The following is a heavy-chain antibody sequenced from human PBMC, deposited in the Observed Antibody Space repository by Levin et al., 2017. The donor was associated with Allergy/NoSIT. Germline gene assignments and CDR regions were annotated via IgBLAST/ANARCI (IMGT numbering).Heavy chain of an antibody. D-gene: IGHD2-2*01. CDR2: IIPIFGTA. J-gene: IGHJ1*01. Sequence: SVKVSCKASGGTFSSYAISWVRQAPGQGLEWMGGIIPIFGTANYAQKFQGRVTITADESTSTADMELSSLRSGDTAVYYCARTEGVVVVPAAKLDAEYFQHWGQGTLVTVSS. CDR1: GGTFSSYA. CDR3: ARTEGVVVVPAAKLDAEYFQH. V-gene: IGHV1-69*13.